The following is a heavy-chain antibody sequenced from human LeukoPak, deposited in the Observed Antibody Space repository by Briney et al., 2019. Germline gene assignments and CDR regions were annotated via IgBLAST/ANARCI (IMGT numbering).Heavy chain of an antibody. V-gene: IGHV3-48*04. CDR1: GFILSSNS. D-gene: IGHD3-16*01. CDR2: ISSRGRTI. J-gene: IGHJ4*02. CDR3: AVGGGY. Sequence: GGSLRLSCAASGFILSSNSMNWVRQAPGKGLERVSYISSRGRTIYYADSVKGRFTISRDNAKNSLFLQMNSLRAEDTAVYYCAVGGGYWGQGTLVTVSS.